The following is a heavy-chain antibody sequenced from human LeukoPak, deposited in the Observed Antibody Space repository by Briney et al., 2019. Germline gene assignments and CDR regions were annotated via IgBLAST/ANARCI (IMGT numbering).Heavy chain of an antibody. D-gene: IGHD2-15*01. J-gene: IGHJ5*02. CDR3: ARVGPPVVAARNNWFGP. CDR1: GYTLTELS. CDR2: FDPEDGET. V-gene: IGHV1-24*01. Sequence: ASVKVSCKVSGYTLTELSMHWVRQAPGKGLEWMGGFDPEDGETIYAQKLQGRVTMTTDTSTSTAYMELRSLRSDDTAVYYCARVGPPVVAARNNWFGPWGQGTLVTVSS.